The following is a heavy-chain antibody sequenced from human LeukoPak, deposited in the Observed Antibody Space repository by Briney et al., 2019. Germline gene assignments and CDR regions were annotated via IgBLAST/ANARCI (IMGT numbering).Heavy chain of an antibody. CDR2: ISSSSSYI. D-gene: IGHD6-19*01. Sequence: GGSLRLSCAASGFTFSSYSMNWVRQAPGKGLEWVSSISSSSSYIYYADSVKGRFTISRDNAKNSLYLQMNSLRAEDTAVYYCARALGIAVAEFDYWGQGTLVTVSS. CDR3: ARALGIAVAEFDY. J-gene: IGHJ4*02. CDR1: GFTFSSYS. V-gene: IGHV3-21*01.